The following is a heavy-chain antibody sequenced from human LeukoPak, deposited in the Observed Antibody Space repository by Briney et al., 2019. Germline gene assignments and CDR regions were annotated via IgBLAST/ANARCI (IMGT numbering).Heavy chain of an antibody. V-gene: IGHV1-18*01. J-gene: IGHJ5*02. CDR1: GYTFTSYG. CDR3: ARERIVGATPRLYNWFDP. Sequence: ASVKVSCKASGYTFTSYGISWVRQAPGQGLEWMGWISAYNGNTNYARKLQGRVTMTTDTSTSTAYMELRSLRSDDTAVYYCARERIVGATPRLYNWFDPWGQGTLVTVSS. CDR2: ISAYNGNT. D-gene: IGHD1-26*01.